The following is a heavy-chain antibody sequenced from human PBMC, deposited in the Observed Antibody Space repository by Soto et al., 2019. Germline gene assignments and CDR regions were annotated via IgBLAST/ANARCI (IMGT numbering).Heavy chain of an antibody. V-gene: IGHV1-8*01. D-gene: IGHD4-17*01. J-gene: IGHJ1*01. Sequence: QVQLVQSGAEVKKPGASVKVSCKASGYTFTSYDINWVRQATRQGLEWMGWMKPNSGNRGYAQKFQGRVTMTRNTSISTAYMELSSLRSEDTAVYYCARQNDYGDYVSYFQHWGQGTLVTVSS. CDR3: ARQNDYGDYVSYFQH. CDR1: GYTFTSYD. CDR2: MKPNSGNR.